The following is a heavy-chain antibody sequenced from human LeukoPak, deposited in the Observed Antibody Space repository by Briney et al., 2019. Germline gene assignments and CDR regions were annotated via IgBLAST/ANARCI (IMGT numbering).Heavy chain of an antibody. D-gene: IGHD1-1*01. V-gene: IGHV3-21*01. CDR3: ARSGTTGTTGDF. CDR1: GFTFSSYS. J-gene: IGHJ4*02. CDR2: VSSTSSFI. Sequence: GGSLRLSCAASGFTFSSYSINWVRQAPGKGLEWVSCVSSTSSFIYYADSVKGRFTISRDNAKNSLYLQMNSLRGEDTAVYYCARSGTTGTTGDFWGQGTLVTVSS.